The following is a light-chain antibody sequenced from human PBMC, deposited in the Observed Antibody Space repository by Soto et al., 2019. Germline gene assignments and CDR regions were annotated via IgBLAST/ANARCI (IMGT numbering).Light chain of an antibody. CDR1: SSDVGGYNY. Sequence: QSVLTQPASVSGSPGQSITISCTGTSSDVGGYNYVAWYQQHPGKVPRLMIYEVSNRPSGVSNHFSGSKSGSTASLTISGLQAEDEADYYCISYTSSSTSYVFGTGTKV. CDR2: EVS. V-gene: IGLV2-14*01. J-gene: IGLJ1*01. CDR3: ISYTSSSTSYV.